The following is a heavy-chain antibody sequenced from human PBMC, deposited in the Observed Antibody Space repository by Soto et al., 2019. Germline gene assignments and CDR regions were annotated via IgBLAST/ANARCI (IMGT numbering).Heavy chain of an antibody. CDR1: GITFSSYA. D-gene: IGHD6-6*01. CDR3: ARELGYSSSSFYYYGMDV. CDR2: ISYDGSNK. J-gene: IGHJ6*02. Sequence: QVQLVESGGGVVQPGRSLRLSCAASGITFSSYAMHWVRQAPGKGLEWVAVISYDGSNKYYADSVKGRFTISRDNSKNTLYLQMNSLRAEDTAVYYCARELGYSSSSFYYYGMDVWGQGTTVTVSS. V-gene: IGHV3-30-3*01.